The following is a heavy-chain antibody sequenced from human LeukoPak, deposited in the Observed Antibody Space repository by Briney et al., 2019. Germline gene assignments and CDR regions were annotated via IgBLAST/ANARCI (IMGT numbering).Heavy chain of an antibody. CDR3: ARGRIYYGSGSYYRGLDY. CDR2: INHSGST. CDR1: GGSFSGCY. J-gene: IGHJ4*02. D-gene: IGHD3-10*01. V-gene: IGHV4-34*01. Sequence: PSETLSLTCAVYGGSFSGCYWSWIRQPPGKGLEWIGEINHSGSTNYNPSLKSRVTISEDTSKNQFSLKLSSVTAADTAVYYCARGRIYYGSGSYYRGLDYWGQGTLVTVSS.